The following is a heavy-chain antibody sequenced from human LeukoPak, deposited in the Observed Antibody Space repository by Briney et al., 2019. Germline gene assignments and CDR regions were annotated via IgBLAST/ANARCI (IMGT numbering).Heavy chain of an antibody. J-gene: IGHJ3*02. CDR2: IYTSGST. D-gene: IGHD3-22*01. CDR3: ARVPIVVITSTRAFDI. CDR1: GGSISSGSYY. Sequence: SETLSLTCTVSGGSISSGSYYWSWIRQPAGKGLEWIGRIYTSGSTNYNPSLKSRVTISVDTSKNQFSLKLSSVTAADTAVYYCARVPIVVITSTRAFDIWGQGTMVTVSS. V-gene: IGHV4-61*02.